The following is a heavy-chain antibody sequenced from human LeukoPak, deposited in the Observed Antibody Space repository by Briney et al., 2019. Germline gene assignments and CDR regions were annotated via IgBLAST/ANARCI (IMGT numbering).Heavy chain of an antibody. V-gene: IGHV1-69*05. D-gene: IGHD3-22*01. J-gene: IGHJ5*02. CDR1: SYTFTSYG. CDR2: IIPIFGTA. Sequence: GASVKVSCKASSYTFTSYGIVWVRQAPGQGLEWMGGIIPIFGTANYAQKFQGRVTITTDESTSTAYMELSSLRSEDTAVYYCARIPWGQYYYDSSGYWFDPWGQGTLVTVSS. CDR3: ARIPWGQYYYDSSGYWFDP.